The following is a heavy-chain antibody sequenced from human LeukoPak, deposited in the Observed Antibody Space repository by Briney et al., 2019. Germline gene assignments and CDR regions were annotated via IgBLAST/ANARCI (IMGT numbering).Heavy chain of an antibody. D-gene: IGHD5-12*01. CDR3: AINGGGDSGYGNFDY. CDR2: INWNSDSI. J-gene: IGHJ4*02. V-gene: IGHV3-9*01. CDR1: GFTFDDYA. Sequence: GGSLRLSCAVFGFTFDDYAMHWVRQVPGKGLEWVSGINWNSDSIGYADSVKGRFTTSRDNAKNSLYLQMNSLRAEDTAFYYCAINGGGDSGYGNFDYWGQGTLVTVSS.